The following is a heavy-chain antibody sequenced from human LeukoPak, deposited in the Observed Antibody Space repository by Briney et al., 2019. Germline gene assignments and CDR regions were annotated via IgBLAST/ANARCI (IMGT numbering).Heavy chain of an antibody. Sequence: ASVKVSCKASGYTFSSYAISWVRQAPGQGLEWMGRIIPIPGIANYAQKFQGRVTITADKSTSTAYMELSSLRSEDTAVYYCARDDDYGVRGAFDIWGQGTMVTVSS. CDR3: ARDDDYGVRGAFDI. J-gene: IGHJ3*02. D-gene: IGHD4-17*01. CDR2: IIPIPGIA. CDR1: GYTFSSYA. V-gene: IGHV1-69*04.